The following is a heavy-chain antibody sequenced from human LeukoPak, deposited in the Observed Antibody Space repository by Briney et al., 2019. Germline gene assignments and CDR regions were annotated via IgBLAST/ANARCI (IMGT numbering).Heavy chain of an antibody. D-gene: IGHD3-3*01. V-gene: IGHV4-38-2*01. CDR3: AGSRFLEWNDAFDI. Sequence: SETLSLTCAVSGYSISSGYYWGWIRQPPGKGLEWIGSIYHSGSTYYNPSPKSRVTISVDTSKNQFSLKLSSVTAADTAVYYCAGSRFLEWNDAFDIWGQGTMVTVSS. CDR2: IYHSGST. J-gene: IGHJ3*02. CDR1: GYSISSGYY.